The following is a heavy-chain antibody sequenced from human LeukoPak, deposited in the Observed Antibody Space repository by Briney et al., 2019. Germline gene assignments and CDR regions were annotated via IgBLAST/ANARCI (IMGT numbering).Heavy chain of an antibody. CDR2: INPNTGGT. J-gene: IGHJ6*02. D-gene: IGHD4-17*01. V-gene: IGHV1-2*02. CDR1: GYMFSDYY. CDR3: ARLSVTRYNIKYGMDV. Sequence: ASVNVSCKASGYMFSDYYTHWVRQAPGQGLEWMGWINPNTGGTKSEQKFQGRVTLTRDTSINTVYLELNSLTSDDTAVYYCARLSVTRYNIKYGMDVWGQGTTVTVSS.